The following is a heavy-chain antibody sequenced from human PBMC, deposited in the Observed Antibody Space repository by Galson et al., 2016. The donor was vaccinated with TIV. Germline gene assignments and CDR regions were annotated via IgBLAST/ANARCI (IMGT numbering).Heavy chain of an antibody. J-gene: IGHJ4*02. CDR1: GFTVSGYS. V-gene: IGHV3-66*01. CDR3: ARDGRAEGDYNAWGDY. CDR2: IHAGGRT. Sequence: SLRLSCAASGFTVSGYSLTWVRQAPGKGLEWVSIIHAGGRTYYGGAVRDRVTISRDNSKNTVYLQMSSLRAEDTAVYYCARDGRAEGDYNAWGDYWGQGALVTVSS. D-gene: IGHD4-11*01.